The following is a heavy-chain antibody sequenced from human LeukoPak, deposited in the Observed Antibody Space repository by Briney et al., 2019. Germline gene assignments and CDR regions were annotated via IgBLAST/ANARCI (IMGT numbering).Heavy chain of an antibody. Sequence: PGGSLRLSCAASGFTFSSYAMIWVRQAPGKGLKWVSSISGSGGGTYYADSVKGRFTISRDNSKSTLFLQMKGLRAEDTALYYCAKSVRKSSSSWYHGWFDPWGQGTLVTVSS. CDR1: GFTFSSYA. D-gene: IGHD6-13*01. J-gene: IGHJ5*02. CDR2: ISGSGGGT. V-gene: IGHV3-23*01. CDR3: AKSVRKSSSSWYHGWFDP.